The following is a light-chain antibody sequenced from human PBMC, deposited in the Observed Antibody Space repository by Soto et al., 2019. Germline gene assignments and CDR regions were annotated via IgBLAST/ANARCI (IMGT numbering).Light chain of an antibody. V-gene: IGLV2-14*01. CDR1: SSDVGGYNC. J-gene: IGLJ1*01. Sequence: QSALTKPASVSGSPGQSITISCTGTSSDVGGYNCVSWYQQHPGKAPKLMIYDVNNRPSGVSIRFSGSKSGNTASLTISGLQAEDEADYSCSSYTTSGNYVFGTGTKVTVL. CDR3: SSYTTSGNYV. CDR2: DVN.